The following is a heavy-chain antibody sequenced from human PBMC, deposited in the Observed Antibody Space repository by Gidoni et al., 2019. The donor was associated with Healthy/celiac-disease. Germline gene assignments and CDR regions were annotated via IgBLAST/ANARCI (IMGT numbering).Heavy chain of an antibody. Sequence: EVQLVESGGGLVQPGRSLRLSCAAPGFTFDDYAMHWDRPAPGKGLEWVSGISWNSGSIGYADSVKGRFTISRDNAKNSLYLQMNSLRAEDTALYYCAKGGYCSGGSCYSPLYYYGMDVWGQGTTVTVSS. CDR2: ISWNSGSI. J-gene: IGHJ6*02. V-gene: IGHV3-9*01. D-gene: IGHD2-15*01. CDR3: AKGGYCSGGSCYSPLYYYGMDV. CDR1: GFTFDDYA.